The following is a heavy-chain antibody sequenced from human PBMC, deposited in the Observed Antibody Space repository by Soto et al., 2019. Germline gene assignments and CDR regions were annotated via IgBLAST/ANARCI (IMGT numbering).Heavy chain of an antibody. CDR2: ISYDGSNK. CDR3: AREDQLLPYGMDV. J-gene: IGHJ6*02. Sequence: GGSLRLSCAASGFTFSSYAMHWVRQAPGKGLEWVAVISYDGSNKYYADSVKGRFTISRDNSKNTLYLQMNSLRAEDTAVYYCAREDQLLPYGMDVWVQGTTVTVSS. D-gene: IGHD2-2*01. CDR1: GFTFSSYA. V-gene: IGHV3-30-3*01.